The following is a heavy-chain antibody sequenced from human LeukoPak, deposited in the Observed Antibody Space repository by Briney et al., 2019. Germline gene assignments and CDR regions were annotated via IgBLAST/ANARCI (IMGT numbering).Heavy chain of an antibody. V-gene: IGHV3-23*01. CDR1: GFTFSSNA. CDR2: ISGRGDST. CDR3: AKDLGCGGGTCYDTRLD. J-gene: IGHJ4*02. D-gene: IGHD2-15*01. Sequence: GGSLRLSCAASGFTFSSNAMSWARQAPGKGLEWVSAISGRGDSTFYADSIKGRFTISRDNSKNTLYLQMNSLRAEDTAVYYCAKDLGCGGGTCYDTRLDWGQGALVTVSS.